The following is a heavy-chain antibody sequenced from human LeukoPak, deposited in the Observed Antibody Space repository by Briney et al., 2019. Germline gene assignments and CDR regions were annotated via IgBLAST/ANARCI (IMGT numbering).Heavy chain of an antibody. D-gene: IGHD2-21*01. CDR3: ARDLRIPVGYFAY. Sequence: GGSLRLSCAASGFTFSSYWMSWVRQAPGKGLEWVANIKQDGSEKYYVDSVKGRFTISRDNAKNSLYLQMNSLRAEDTAVYYCARDLRIPVGYFAYWGQGTLVTVSS. CDR1: GFTFSSYW. CDR2: IKQDGSEK. J-gene: IGHJ4*02. V-gene: IGHV3-7*01.